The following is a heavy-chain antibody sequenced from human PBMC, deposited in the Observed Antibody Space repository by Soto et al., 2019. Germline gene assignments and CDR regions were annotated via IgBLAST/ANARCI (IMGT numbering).Heavy chain of an antibody. V-gene: IGHV1-46*04. CDR1: GYTFTSYY. CDR2: INPSGDST. D-gene: IGHD6-13*01. CDR3: ARDDIAAAGEVDY. J-gene: IGHJ4*02. Sequence: QVQLVQSGAEVKKPGASVKVSCKASGYTFTSYYMHWVRQAPGQGLEWMGIINPSGDSTSYAQKLQGRVTMTRDTATSTVYMELSSLRSEDTAVYYCARDDIAAAGEVDYWGQGTLVTVSS.